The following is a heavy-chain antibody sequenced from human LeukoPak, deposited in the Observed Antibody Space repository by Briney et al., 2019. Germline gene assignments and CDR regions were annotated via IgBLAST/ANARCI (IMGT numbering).Heavy chain of an antibody. CDR1: GYTFTSYD. D-gene: IGHD3-16*02. CDR2: MNPNSGNT. J-gene: IGHJ6*02. CDR3: ASSFLPDHYYYYGMDV. Sequence: ASVKVSCKASGYTFTSYDINWVRQATGQGLEWMGWMNPNSGNTGYAQEFQGRVTMTRNTSISTAYMELSSLRSEDTAVYYCASSFLPDHYYYYGMDVWGQGTTVTVSS. V-gene: IGHV1-8*01.